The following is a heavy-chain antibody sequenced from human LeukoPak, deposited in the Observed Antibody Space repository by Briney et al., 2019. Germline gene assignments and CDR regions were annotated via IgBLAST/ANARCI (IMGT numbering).Heavy chain of an antibody. J-gene: IGHJ6*02. CDR3: AKEYGSGVNGMDV. CDR1: GFTFDDYA. D-gene: IGHD3-10*01. CDR2: ISWNSGSI. Sequence: GGSLRLSCAASGFTFDDYAMHWVRQAPGKGLEWVSGISWNSGSIGYADSVKGRFTISRDNAKNSLYLQMNSLRAEDTALYYCAKEYGSGVNGMDVWGQGTTVTVSS. V-gene: IGHV3-9*01.